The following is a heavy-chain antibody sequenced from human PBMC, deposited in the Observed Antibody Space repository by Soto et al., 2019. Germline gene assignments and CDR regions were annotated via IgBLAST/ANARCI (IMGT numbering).Heavy chain of an antibody. CDR2: ISGYNGDT. Sequence: VQLVESGGGLVQPGGSLRLSCAASGFTFTSYGISWVRQAPGQGLEWMGWISGYNGDTNYAQKLQGRVTMTTDTSTNTAYMELRSLRSDDTAVYYCARAPQTVAGAGIWYWGQGTLVTVSS. J-gene: IGHJ4*02. V-gene: IGHV1-18*04. CDR1: GFTFTSYG. CDR3: ARAPQTVAGAGIWY. D-gene: IGHD6-13*01.